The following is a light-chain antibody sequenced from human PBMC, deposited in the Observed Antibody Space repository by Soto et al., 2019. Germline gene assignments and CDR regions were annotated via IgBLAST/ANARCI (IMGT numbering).Light chain of an antibody. J-gene: IGKJ2*01. CDR1: QVISSW. Sequence: DIQMTQSPSSVSASVGGRVTITCRASQVISSWLAWYQQKPGKAPKLLIYAASSLQSGVPPRFSGSGSGTDFTLTISSLQHEDFATYYCQQANSFPYTFGQGTKLEIK. CDR2: AAS. CDR3: QQANSFPYT. V-gene: IGKV1D-12*01.